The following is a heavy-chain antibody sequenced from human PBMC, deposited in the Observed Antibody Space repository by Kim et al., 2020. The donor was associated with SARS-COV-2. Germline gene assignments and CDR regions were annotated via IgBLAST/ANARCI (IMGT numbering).Heavy chain of an antibody. CDR3: TTIARLLWFWELLMYYYGMDV. V-gene: IGHV3-15*01. CDR2: IKSKTDGGTT. J-gene: IGHJ6*02. CDR1: GFTFSNAW. D-gene: IGHD3-10*01. Sequence: GGSLRLSCAASGFTFSNAWMSWVRQAPGKGLEWVGRIKSKTDGGTTDYAAPVKGRFTISRDDSKNTLYLQMNSLKTEDTAVYYCTTIARLLWFWELLMYYYGMDVWGQGTTVTVSS.